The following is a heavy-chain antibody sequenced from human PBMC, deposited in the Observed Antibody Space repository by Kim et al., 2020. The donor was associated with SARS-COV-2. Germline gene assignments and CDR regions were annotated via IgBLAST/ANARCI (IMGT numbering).Heavy chain of an antibody. Sequence: GGSLRLSCAASGFTFSSYAMSWVRQAPGKGLEWVSAISGSGGSTYYADSVKGRFTISRDNSKNTLYLQMNSLRAEDTAVYYCAKDLIRGSGRFLYYYYGMDVWGQGTTVTVSS. CDR1: GFTFSSYA. D-gene: IGHD3-10*01. V-gene: IGHV3-23*01. J-gene: IGHJ6*02. CDR2: ISGSGGST. CDR3: AKDLIRGSGRFLYYYYGMDV.